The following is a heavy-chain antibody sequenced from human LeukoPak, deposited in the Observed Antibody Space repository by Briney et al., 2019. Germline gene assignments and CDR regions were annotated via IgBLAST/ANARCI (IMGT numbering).Heavy chain of an antibody. D-gene: IGHD3-10*01. J-gene: IGHJ4*02. CDR1: GFTFSSYA. CDR3: AKHRLVRALFTDYYFDY. Sequence: GGSLRLSCAASGFTFSSYAMSWVRQAPGKGLEWVSIISGSGGSTSYADSVKGRFTISRDNSKNTLSLQMNSLRAADTAIYYCAKHRLVRALFTDYYFDYWGQGTLVTVSS. CDR2: ISGSGGST. V-gene: IGHV3-23*01.